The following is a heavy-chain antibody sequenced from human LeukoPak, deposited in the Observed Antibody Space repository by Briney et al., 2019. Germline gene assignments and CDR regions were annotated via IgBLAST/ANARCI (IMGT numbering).Heavy chain of an antibody. CDR3: ARDSIWTDAFDI. CDR2: ISYDGSNK. CDR1: GFTFSSYA. Sequence: GGSRRLSCAASGFTFSSYAMHWVRQAPGKGLEWVAVISYDGSNKYYADSVKGRFTISRDNSKNTLYLQMNSLRAEDTAVYYCARDSIWTDAFDIWGQGTMVTVSS. D-gene: IGHD2/OR15-2a*01. J-gene: IGHJ3*02. V-gene: IGHV3-30-3*01.